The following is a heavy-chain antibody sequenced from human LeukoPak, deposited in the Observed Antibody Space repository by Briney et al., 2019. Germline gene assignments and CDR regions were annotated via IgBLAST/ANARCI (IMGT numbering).Heavy chain of an antibody. CDR3: ARRGERMVQN. V-gene: IGHV5-51*01. CDR1: GYSFTSYW. CDR2: IYPGDSDT. J-gene: IGHJ4*02. D-gene: IGHD3-16*01. Sequence: GESLKISCKGSGYSFTSYWIGWVRQMPGKGLEWMGIIYPGDSDTRYSPSFQGQVTISVDTSIDTAFLQWNSLKASDSAMYFCARRGERMVQNWGQGTLVTVSS.